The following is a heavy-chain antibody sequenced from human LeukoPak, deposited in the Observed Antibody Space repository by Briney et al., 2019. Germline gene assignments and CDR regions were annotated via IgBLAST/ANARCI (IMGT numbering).Heavy chain of an antibody. D-gene: IGHD2-2*01. CDR1: GYTFTSYD. J-gene: IGHJ4*02. CDR2: INPNSGGT. Sequence: ASVKVSCKASGYTFTSYDINWVRQATGQGPEWMGWINPNSGGTNYAQKFQGRVTMTRDTSISTAYMERSRLRSDDTAVYYCASNGYCSSTSCYADYWGQGTLVTVSS. CDR3: ASNGYCSSTSCYADY. V-gene: IGHV1-2*02.